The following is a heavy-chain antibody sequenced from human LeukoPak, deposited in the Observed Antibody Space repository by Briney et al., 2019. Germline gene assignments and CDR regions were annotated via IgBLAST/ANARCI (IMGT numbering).Heavy chain of an antibody. V-gene: IGHV3-74*01. J-gene: IGHJ4*02. D-gene: IGHD3-10*01. Sequence: GGSLRLSCAASGFTFSSYWMHWVRQAPGKGLVWLSRINSDGSSTSYADSVKGRFTISRDNAKNSLFLQMNSLRAEDTAVYYCARDLYGSGRYQRDYWGQGTLVTVSS. CDR2: INSDGSST. CDR1: GFTFSSYW. CDR3: ARDLYGSGRYQRDY.